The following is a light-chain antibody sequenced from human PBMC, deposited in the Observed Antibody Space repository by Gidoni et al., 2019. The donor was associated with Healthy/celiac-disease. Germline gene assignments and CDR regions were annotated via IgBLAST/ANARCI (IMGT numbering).Light chain of an antibody. V-gene: IGKV1-33*01. Sequence: DIQMTQYPSSLSASVGDRVTITCQASQDISNYLNWYQQKPGKAPKLLIYDASNLKTGLPSRFSGGGSGTDFTFTISSLQPEDIATYYCQQYDNLPYTFGQGTKLEIK. J-gene: IGKJ2*01. CDR1: QDISNY. CDR2: DAS. CDR3: QQYDNLPYT.